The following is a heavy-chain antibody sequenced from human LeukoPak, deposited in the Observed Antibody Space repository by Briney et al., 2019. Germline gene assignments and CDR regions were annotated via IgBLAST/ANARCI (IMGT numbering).Heavy chain of an antibody. V-gene: IGHV4-34*01. Sequence: SETLSLTCAVYGGSFSGYYWSWIRQPPGKGLEWIGEINHSGSTIYNPSLKSRVTISVDTSKSHFSLNLTSVTAADTAVYYCARDVATPMARVSYWGQGTLVTVSS. CDR1: GGSFSGYY. J-gene: IGHJ4*02. D-gene: IGHD5-12*01. CDR2: INHSGST. CDR3: ARDVATPMARVSY.